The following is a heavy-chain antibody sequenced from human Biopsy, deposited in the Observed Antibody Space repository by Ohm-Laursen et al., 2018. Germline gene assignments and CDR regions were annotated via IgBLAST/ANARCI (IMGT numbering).Heavy chain of an antibody. CDR1: GFTFSSYA. D-gene: IGHD4-17*01. CDR2: ISGNSDII. V-gene: IGHV3-23*01. Sequence: SLRLSCAASGFTFSSYAMTWFRQAPGKGLEGVSTISGNSDIIYDTDSVKGRLTISRDNSKNTLYLQMNSLRADDTAVYYCALAAAQTVTHFDYWGQGTLVTVSS. CDR3: ALAAAQTVTHFDY. J-gene: IGHJ4*02.